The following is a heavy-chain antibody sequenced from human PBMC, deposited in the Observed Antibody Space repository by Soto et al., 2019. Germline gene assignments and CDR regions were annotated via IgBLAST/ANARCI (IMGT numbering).Heavy chain of an antibody. D-gene: IGHD2-2*01. CDR1: GYTSTTFW. CDR3: ARIYCTTTTCDSWFDP. CDR2: IDPGDTYA. V-gene: IGHV5-10-1*01. Sequence: GESLKISCTGFGYTSTTFWISWVRQMPGKGLEWMGRIDPGDTYATYSPAFHGHVTISADKATSTAYLQWSSLKASATAMYFCARIYCTTTTCDSWFDPWGQGTLVTVSS. J-gene: IGHJ5*02.